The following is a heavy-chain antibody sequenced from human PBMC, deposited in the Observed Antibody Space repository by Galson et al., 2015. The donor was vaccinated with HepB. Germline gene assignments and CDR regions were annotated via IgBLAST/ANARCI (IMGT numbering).Heavy chain of an antibody. V-gene: IGHV3-7*03. Sequence: SLRHSCAASGFTISNFWMSWVRQAPGKGLEWVANIKYDGSDKYYLDSVKGRFTISRDRNSLYLQMNSLRADDPAVYYCARAENLAFDIWSQGTLVTVSS. J-gene: IGHJ3*02. D-gene: IGHD1-14*01. CDR2: IKYDGSDK. CDR1: GFTISNFW. CDR3: ARAENLAFDI.